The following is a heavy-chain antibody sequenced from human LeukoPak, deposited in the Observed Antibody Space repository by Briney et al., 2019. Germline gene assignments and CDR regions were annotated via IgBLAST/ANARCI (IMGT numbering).Heavy chain of an antibody. D-gene: IGHD3-10*01. CDR3: ARSSGSGSIYYYGMDV. CDR2: IYYRGNT. J-gene: IGHJ6*02. Sequence: SETLSLTCKVSGGSISSYYWSWIRQSPEKGLEWIGYIYYRGNTNYNPSPKSRVTISVDTSKNQFSLKLNSVTAADTAVYLCARSSGSGSIYYYGMDVWGQGTTATVSS. CDR1: GGSISSYY. V-gene: IGHV4-59*01.